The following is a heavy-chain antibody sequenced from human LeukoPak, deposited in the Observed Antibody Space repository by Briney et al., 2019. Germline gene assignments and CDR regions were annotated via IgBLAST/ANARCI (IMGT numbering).Heavy chain of an antibody. J-gene: IGHJ4*02. CDR1: GFTFSSYS. D-gene: IGHD5-24*01. Sequence: GGSLRLSCAASGFTFSSYSMNWVRQAPGKGLEWASSISSSSSYIYYADSVKGRFTISRDNAKNSLYLQMNSLRAEDTAVYYCARGGSPDGYNPPYWGQGTLVTVSS. CDR2: ISSSSSYI. CDR3: ARGGSPDGYNPPY. V-gene: IGHV3-21*01.